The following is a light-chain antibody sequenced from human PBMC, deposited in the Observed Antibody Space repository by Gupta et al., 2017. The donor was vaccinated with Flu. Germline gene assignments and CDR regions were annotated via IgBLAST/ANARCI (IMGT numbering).Light chain of an antibody. V-gene: IGLV1-40*01. CDR3: QSFDSSLSGSGV. CDR1: SSNIGAHD. CDR2: GNN. J-gene: IGLJ3*02. Sequence: QSVLTQPPSVSGAPGQRVPISCTGSSSNIGAHDVHWYQQLPGTAPKPLIYGNNNRPAGVPDRFSGSKSGTSASLAITGLQADDEADYYCQSFDSSLSGSGVFGGGTRLTVL.